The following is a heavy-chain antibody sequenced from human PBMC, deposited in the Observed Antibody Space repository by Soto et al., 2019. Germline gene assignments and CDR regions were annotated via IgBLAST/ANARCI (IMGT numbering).Heavy chain of an antibody. Sequence: SETLSLTCTVSGGSITDYYWSWIRQPPGKALEWIGYGYHSVSIHYNPSLKTRVTISVDTAENQFSLRLSSVTAADTAVYYCARAFAGFGAYWYFDLWGRGTLVT. J-gene: IGHJ2*01. CDR1: GGSITDYY. CDR3: ARAFAGFGAYWYFDL. D-gene: IGHD3-16*01. CDR2: GYHSVSI. V-gene: IGHV4-59*01.